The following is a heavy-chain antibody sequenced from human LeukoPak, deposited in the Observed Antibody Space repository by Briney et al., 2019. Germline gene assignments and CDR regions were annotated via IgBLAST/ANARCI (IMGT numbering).Heavy chain of an antibody. Sequence: SETLSLTCTVSGGSISSYYWSWIRQPPGKGLEWIGYIYYSGSTNYNPSLKSRVTIPVDTSKNQFSLKLSSVTAADTAVYYCARAHYDSGFDPWGQGTLVTVSS. J-gene: IGHJ5*02. V-gene: IGHV4-59*01. D-gene: IGHD3-22*01. CDR3: ARAHYDSGFDP. CDR1: GGSISSYY. CDR2: IYYSGST.